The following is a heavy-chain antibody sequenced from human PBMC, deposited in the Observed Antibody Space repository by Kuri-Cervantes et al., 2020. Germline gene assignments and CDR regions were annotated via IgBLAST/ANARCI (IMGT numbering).Heavy chain of an antibody. CDR2: IKCDGSEK. D-gene: IGHD4-17*01. CDR1: GFTFSSSW. V-gene: IGHV3-52*01. J-gene: IGHJ3*02. Sequence: GGSLRLSCAASGFTFSSSWMHWVCQAPEKGLEWVADIKCDGSEKYYVDSVKGRLTISRDNAKNSLYLQVNSLRAEDTAVYYCAKPDTVTTPLGAFDIWGQGTMVTVSS. CDR3: AKPDTVTTPLGAFDI.